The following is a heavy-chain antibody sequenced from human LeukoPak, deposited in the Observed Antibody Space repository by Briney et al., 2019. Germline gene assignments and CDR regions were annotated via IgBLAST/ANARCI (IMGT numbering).Heavy chain of an antibody. CDR1: GGSISSSSYY. CDR3: ARQRDSNRFDY. V-gene: IGHV4-39*01. J-gene: IGHJ4*02. CDR2: IYYSGST. D-gene: IGHD4-4*01. Sequence: SETLSLTCTVSGGSISSSSYYWGWIRQPPGKGLEWIGGIYYSGSTYYNPSLKSRVTISVDTSKNQFSLKLSSVTAADTAVYYCARQRDSNRFDYWGQGTLVTVSS.